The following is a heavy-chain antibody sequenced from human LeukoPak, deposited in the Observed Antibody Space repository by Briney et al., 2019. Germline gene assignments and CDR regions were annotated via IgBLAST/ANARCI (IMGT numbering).Heavy chain of an antibody. V-gene: IGHV3-30*02. CDR3: AKGGGSSWYGYYYYYMDV. CDR1: GFTFDDYA. D-gene: IGHD6-13*01. Sequence: GGSLRLSCAASGFTFDDYAMHWVRQAPGKGLEWVAFIRYDGSNKYYADSVKGRFTISRDNSKNTLYLQVNSLRAEDTAVYYCAKGGGSSWYGYYYYYMDVWGKGTTVTISS. CDR2: IRYDGSNK. J-gene: IGHJ6*03.